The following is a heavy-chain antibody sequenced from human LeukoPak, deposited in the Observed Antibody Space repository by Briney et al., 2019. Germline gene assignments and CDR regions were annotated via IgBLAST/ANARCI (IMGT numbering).Heavy chain of an antibody. D-gene: IGHD6-19*01. V-gene: IGHV5-51*01. Sequence: GASLQISSQVSGCSFTSYWIGGVRQLPGKGLEWMGIIYPGDSDTRYSPSFQGQVTISADKSISTAYLQWSCLKASDTAMYYCARQNRTGWFLDYWGQGTLVTVSS. CDR3: ARQNRTGWFLDY. J-gene: IGHJ4*02. CDR2: IYPGDSDT. CDR1: GCSFTSYW.